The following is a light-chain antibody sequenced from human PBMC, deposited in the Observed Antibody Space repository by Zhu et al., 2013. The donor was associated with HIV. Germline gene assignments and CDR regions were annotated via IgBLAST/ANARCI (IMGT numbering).Light chain of an antibody. V-gene: IGKV1-33*01. Sequence: DIQMTQSPSSLSVSVGDRVTITCQASQDIRRHLNWYQQKPGKVPKLLIYDVSNLERGVPSRFSGSGAGTDFALTISSLEPEDSAVYYCQYRNEWPPGATFGQGTRLEMK. CDR3: QYRNEWPPGAT. J-gene: IGKJ5*01. CDR2: DVS. CDR1: QDIRRH.